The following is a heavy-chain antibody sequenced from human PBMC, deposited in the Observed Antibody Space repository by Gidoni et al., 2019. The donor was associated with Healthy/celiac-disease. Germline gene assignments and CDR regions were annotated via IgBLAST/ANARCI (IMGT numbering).Heavy chain of an antibody. D-gene: IGHD4-17*01. CDR1: GRSISSGGYY. CDR2: IYYSGST. CDR3: AREGTVTTYGAFDI. Sequence: QVQLQDSGPGLVKPSQTLSLTCTVSGRSISSGGYYWSWIRQHPGKGLEWIGYIYYSGSTYYNPSLKSRVTISVDTSKNQFSLKLSSVTAADTAVYYCAREGTVTTYGAFDIWGQGTMVTVSS. V-gene: IGHV4-31*03. J-gene: IGHJ3*02.